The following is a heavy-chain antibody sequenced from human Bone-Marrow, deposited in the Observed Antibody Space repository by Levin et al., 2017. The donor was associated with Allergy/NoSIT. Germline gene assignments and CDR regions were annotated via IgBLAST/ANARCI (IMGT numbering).Heavy chain of an antibody. D-gene: IGHD3-10*01. CDR3: ARESLISMVRGVRSPDY. CDR1: GGSISSGDYY. Sequence: PSESLSLTCTVSGGSISSGDYYWSWIRQPPGKGLEWIGYIYYSGSTYYNPSLKSRVTISVDTSKNQFSLKLSSVTAADTAVYYCARESLISMVRGVRSPDYWGQGTLVTVSS. CDR2: IYYSGST. V-gene: IGHV4-30-4*01. J-gene: IGHJ4*02.